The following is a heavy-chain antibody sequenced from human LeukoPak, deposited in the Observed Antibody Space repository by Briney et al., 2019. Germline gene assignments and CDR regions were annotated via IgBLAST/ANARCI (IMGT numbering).Heavy chain of an antibody. D-gene: IGHD2-15*01. V-gene: IGHV4-34*01. CDR2: INHSGGT. CDR3: ARGYCSGGSCYRRYYYGMDV. J-gene: IGHJ6*04. Sequence: PSETLSLTCAVYGGSFSGYYWSWIRQPPGKGLEWIGEINHSGGTNYSPSLKSRVTISVDTSKNQFSLKLSSVTAADTAVYYCARGYCSGGSCYRRYYYGMDVWGKGTTVTVSS. CDR1: GGSFSGYY.